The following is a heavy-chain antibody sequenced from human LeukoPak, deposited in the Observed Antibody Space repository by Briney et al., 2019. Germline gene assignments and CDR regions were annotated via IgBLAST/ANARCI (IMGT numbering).Heavy chain of an antibody. CDR1: GFSVSTSY. J-gene: IGHJ4*02. CDR3: ARAAYDSGGYTANHDF. V-gene: IGHV3-53*01. CDR2: LYDSGDT. D-gene: IGHD3-22*01. Sequence: GGSLRLSCAASGFSVSTSYMSWVRQAPGKGLEYVSVLYDSGDTYYAESVKGRFTISRDNSKNTVYLQMNSLRVEDTVVYYCARAAYDSGGYTANHDFWGQGTLVTVSS.